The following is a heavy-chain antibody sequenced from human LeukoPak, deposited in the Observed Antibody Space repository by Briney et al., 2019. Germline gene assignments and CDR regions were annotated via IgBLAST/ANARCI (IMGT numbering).Heavy chain of an antibody. CDR2: INPNSGGT. CDR3: ARDPGGSYPDYYFDY. J-gene: IGHJ4*02. Sequence: GASVKVSCKASGYTFTGYYMHWVRQPPGQGLEWMGWINPNSGGTNYAQKFQGRVTMTRDTSISTAYMELSRLRSDDTAVYYCARDPGGSYPDYYFDYWGQGTLVTVSS. V-gene: IGHV1-2*02. CDR1: GYTFTGYY. D-gene: IGHD1-26*01.